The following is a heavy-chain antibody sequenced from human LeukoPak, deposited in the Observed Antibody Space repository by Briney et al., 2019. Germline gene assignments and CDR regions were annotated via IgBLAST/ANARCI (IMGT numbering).Heavy chain of an antibody. CDR3: ARDSVYYDSSGNAFDI. CDR1: GFTFSSYG. V-gene: IGHV3-33*01. CDR2: IWYDGSNK. D-gene: IGHD3-22*01. J-gene: IGHJ3*02. Sequence: HAGRSLRLSCAASGFTFSSYGMHWVRQAPGKGLEWVAVIWYDGSNKYYADSVKGRLTISRDNSKNTLYLQMNSLRAEDTAVYYCARDSVYYDSSGNAFDIWGQGTMVTVSS.